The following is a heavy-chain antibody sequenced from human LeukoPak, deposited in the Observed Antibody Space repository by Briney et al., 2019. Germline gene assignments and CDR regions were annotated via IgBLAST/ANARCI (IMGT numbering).Heavy chain of an antibody. CDR3: AKRSGPYVDYYYYYYMDV. CDR1: GFTFSSYE. J-gene: IGHJ6*03. CDR2: ISSSGSTI. V-gene: IGHV3-48*03. Sequence: GGSLRLSCAASGFTFSSYEMNWVRQAPGKGLEWVSYISSSGSTIYYADSVKGRFTISRDNSKNTLYLQMSSLRVEDTAIYYCAKRSGPYVDYYYYYYMDVWGKGTTVTVSS. D-gene: IGHD4-17*01.